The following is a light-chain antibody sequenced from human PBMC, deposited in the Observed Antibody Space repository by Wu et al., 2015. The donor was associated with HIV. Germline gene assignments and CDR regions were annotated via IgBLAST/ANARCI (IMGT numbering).Light chain of an antibody. Sequence: EIVLTQSPGTLSLSPGERATLSCRASQSLSSNSLAWYQQKHGQAPRLLIYDASSRGTGIPDRFSGGGSGTDFTLTISRLEPEDFAVYYCHQYGSSPGTFGQGTKVETK. J-gene: IGKJ1*01. CDR2: DAS. V-gene: IGKV3-20*01. CDR1: QSLSSNS. CDR3: HQYGSSPGT.